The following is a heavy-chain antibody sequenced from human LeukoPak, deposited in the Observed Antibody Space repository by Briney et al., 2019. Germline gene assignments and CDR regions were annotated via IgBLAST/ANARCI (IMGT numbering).Heavy chain of an antibody. J-gene: IGHJ4*02. D-gene: IGHD1-26*01. Sequence: GASVKVSCKASGYTFITYGINWMRQAPGQGLEWMAWISPYNGRTDYAPKFQGRVTLTTNTSAGTVFMELRDLTSADTAQYYCARGGGGSPWSDYWGQGTLVTVSS. CDR2: ISPYNGRT. CDR3: ARGGGGSPWSDY. CDR1: GYTFITYG. V-gene: IGHV1-18*01.